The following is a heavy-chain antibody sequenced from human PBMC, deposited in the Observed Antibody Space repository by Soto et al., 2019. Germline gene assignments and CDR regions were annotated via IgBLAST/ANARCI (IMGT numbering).Heavy chain of an antibody. J-gene: IGHJ4*02. Sequence: QLQLQESGPGLVKPSETLSLTCTVSGGSISSSSYYWGWIRQPPGKGLEWIGSIYYSGSTYYNPSLKSRVTISVDTSKNQFSLKLSSVTAADTAVYYCARALIEYYYGSGPASFDYWGQGTLVTVSS. CDR3: ARALIEYYYGSGPASFDY. V-gene: IGHV4-39*01. CDR2: IYYSGST. CDR1: GGSISSSSYY. D-gene: IGHD3-10*01.